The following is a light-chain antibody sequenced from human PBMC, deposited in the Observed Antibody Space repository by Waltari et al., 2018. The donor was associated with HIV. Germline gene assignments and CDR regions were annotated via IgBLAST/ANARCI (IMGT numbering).Light chain of an antibody. CDR2: DVI. V-gene: IGLV2-8*01. J-gene: IGLJ2*01. Sequence: QSALTQPPSASGSPGQSVTLSCTGTSSDVGGYNYVSWHQQHPGKAPKLMIYDVIKRPSGGPDLFSGSKSGNTASLTVSGLQPEDEADYYCSSHAGSKVVFGGGTRLTVL. CDR3: SSHAGSKVV. CDR1: SSDVGGYNY.